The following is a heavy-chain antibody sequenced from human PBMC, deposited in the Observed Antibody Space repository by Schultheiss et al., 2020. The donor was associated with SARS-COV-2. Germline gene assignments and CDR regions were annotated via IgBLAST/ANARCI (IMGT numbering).Heavy chain of an antibody. J-gene: IGHJ4*02. CDR1: GDSVSSNSAA. CDR2: TYYRSKWYN. V-gene: IGHV6-1*01. D-gene: IGHD3-10*01. Sequence: SETLSLTCAISGDSVSSNSAAWNWIRQSPSRGLEWLGRTYYRSKWYNDYAVSVKSRITINPDTSKNQFSLQLNSVTPEDTAVYYCARVRGAPTDYYGSGSYPYYFDYWGQGTLVTVSS. CDR3: ARVRGAPTDYYGSGSYPYYFDY.